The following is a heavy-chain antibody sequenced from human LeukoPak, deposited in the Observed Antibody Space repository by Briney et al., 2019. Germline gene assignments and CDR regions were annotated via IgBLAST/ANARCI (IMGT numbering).Heavy chain of an antibody. V-gene: IGHV1-18*01. J-gene: IGHJ4*02. CDR2: ISAYNGNT. CDR1: GYTFTSYG. CDR3: ARESCSGGSCYYFDY. Sequence: GASVKVSCKASGYTFTSYGISWVRQAPGQGLEWMGWISAYNGNTNYAQKLQGRVTMTRDTSTSTVYMEMSSLRSEDTAVYYCARESCSGGSCYYFDYWGQGTLVTVSS. D-gene: IGHD2-15*01.